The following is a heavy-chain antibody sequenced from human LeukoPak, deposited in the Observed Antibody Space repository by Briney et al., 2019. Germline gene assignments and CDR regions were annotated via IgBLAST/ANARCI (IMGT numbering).Heavy chain of an antibody. V-gene: IGHV3-30*03. CDR1: GFTFTNFA. J-gene: IGHJ6*03. CDR3: ARVHYDFWSGYRNYYMDV. D-gene: IGHD3-3*01. CDR2: ISDDGNNK. Sequence: GGSLRLSCAASGFTFTNFAMHWVRQAPGKGLEWVTVISDDGNNKYFADSVKGRFTISRDNSKNTLYLQMNSLRAEDTAVYYCARVHYDFWSGYRNYYMDVWGKGTTVTVSS.